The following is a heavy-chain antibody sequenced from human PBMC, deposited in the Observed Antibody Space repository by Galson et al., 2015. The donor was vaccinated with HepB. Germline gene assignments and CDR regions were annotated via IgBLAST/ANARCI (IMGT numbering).Heavy chain of an antibody. CDR1: GFSLSTSGVG. CDR3: AHSLGRSSGWPRGSYYYYGMDV. CDR2: IYWDDDK. J-gene: IGHJ6*02. Sequence: PALVKPTQTLTLTCTFSGFSLSTSGVGVGWIRQSPGKALEWLALIYWDDDKRYSPSLKGRLTITKDTSKNQVVLTMTNMDPVDTATYYCAHSLGRSSGWPRGSYYYYGMDVWGQGTTVTVSS. D-gene: IGHD6-19*01. V-gene: IGHV2-5*02.